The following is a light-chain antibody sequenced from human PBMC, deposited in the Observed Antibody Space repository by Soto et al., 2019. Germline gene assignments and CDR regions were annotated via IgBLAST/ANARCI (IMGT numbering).Light chain of an antibody. Sequence: IQLTQPPSSLSASVGDRVTITCRASQGISSYLAWYQQKPGKAPTFLIYAASTLQSGVPSRFRGSVSGTDFTLTISSLQPEDVAAYFCHQLNSYPPTFGQGTELEIK. J-gene: IGKJ2*01. CDR1: QGISSY. CDR3: HQLNSYPPT. V-gene: IGKV1-9*01. CDR2: AAS.